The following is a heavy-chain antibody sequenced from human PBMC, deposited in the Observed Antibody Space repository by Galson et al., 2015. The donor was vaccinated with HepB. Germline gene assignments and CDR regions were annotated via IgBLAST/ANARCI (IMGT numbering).Heavy chain of an antibody. V-gene: IGHV3-30-3*01. D-gene: IGHD3-10*01. CDR3: ARDAVLLWFGELSSYYYYYMDV. Sequence: SLRLSCAASGFTFSSYAMHWVRQAPGKGLEWVAVISYDGSNKYYADSVKGRFTISRDNSKNTLYLQMNSLRAEDTAVYYCARDAVLLWFGELSSYYYYYMDVWGKGTTVTVSS. CDR1: GFTFSSYA. CDR2: ISYDGSNK. J-gene: IGHJ6*03.